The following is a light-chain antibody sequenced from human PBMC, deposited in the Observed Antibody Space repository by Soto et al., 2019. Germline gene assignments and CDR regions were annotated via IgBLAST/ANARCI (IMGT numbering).Light chain of an antibody. J-gene: IGKJ4*01. CDR3: QQRSNWPLT. Sequence: EIVLTQSPATLSWSPGERATLSCRASQSVSRYLAWYQQKPGLAPRHLIYDASNRATGIPARFSGSGSGTDFTLTISSLGPEDFAVYYCQQRSNWPLTFGGGTKVEMK. V-gene: IGKV3-11*01. CDR2: DAS. CDR1: QSVSRY.